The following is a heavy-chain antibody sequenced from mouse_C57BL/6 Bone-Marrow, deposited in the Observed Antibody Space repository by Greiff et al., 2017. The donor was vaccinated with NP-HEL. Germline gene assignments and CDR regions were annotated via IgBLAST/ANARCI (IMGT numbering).Heavy chain of an antibody. D-gene: IGHD1-1*01. J-gene: IGHJ2*01. CDR3: TTLTTVVAPDY. CDR1: GFNIKDDY. V-gene: IGHV14-4*01. Sequence: VQLQQSGAELVRPGASVKLSCTASGFNIKDDYMHWVKQRPEQGLEWIGWIDPENGDTEYASKFQGKATITADTSSNTAYLQLSSLTSEDTAVYYCTTLTTVVAPDYWGQGTTLTVSS. CDR2: IDPENGDT.